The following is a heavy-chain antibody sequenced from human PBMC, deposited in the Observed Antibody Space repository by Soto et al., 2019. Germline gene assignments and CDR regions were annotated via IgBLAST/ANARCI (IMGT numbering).Heavy chain of an antibody. D-gene: IGHD5-12*01. CDR1: GFDFRNFG. CDR3: STDRPDIGRGWPA. V-gene: IGHV1-58*02. Sequence: MQLVQSGPEVKKPGTSLRVSFEASGFDFRNFGIQWVRQVQGQGLEWMGWIVVANGRTNYARKLQGRFTISRDMSTSTAYMDLRDVRREGTAVYYCSTDRPDIGRGWPAWGQGTTVPVSS. CDR2: IVVANGRT. J-gene: IGHJ6*02.